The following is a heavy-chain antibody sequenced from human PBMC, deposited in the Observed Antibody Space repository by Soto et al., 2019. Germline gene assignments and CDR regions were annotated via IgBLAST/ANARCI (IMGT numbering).Heavy chain of an antibody. Sequence: GGSLRRSCAASGFTFSSYSMNWVRQAPGKGLEWVSYISSSSSNIHYADSVKGRFTVSRDKAKNSLYLQMNSLRDEDTAVYFCARDYVGYSSSWYAFDIWGQGTMVTVS. V-gene: IGHV3-48*02. D-gene: IGHD6-13*01. CDR1: GFTFSSYS. J-gene: IGHJ3*02. CDR2: ISSSSSNI. CDR3: ARDYVGYSSSWYAFDI.